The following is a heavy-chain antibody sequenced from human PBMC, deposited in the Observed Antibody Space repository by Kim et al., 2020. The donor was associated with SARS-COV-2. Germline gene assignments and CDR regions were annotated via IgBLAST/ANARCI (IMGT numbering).Heavy chain of an antibody. CDR1: GFTFDDYA. V-gene: IGHV3-9*01. J-gene: IGHJ5*02. Sequence: GGSLRLSCAASGFTFDDYAMHWVRQAPGKGLEWVSGISWNSGSIGYADSVKGRFTISRDNAKNSLYLQMNSLRAEDTALYYCAKGHSSSWYRALRFDPWGQGTLVTVSS. CDR3: AKGHSSSWYRALRFDP. CDR2: ISWNSGSI. D-gene: IGHD6-13*01.